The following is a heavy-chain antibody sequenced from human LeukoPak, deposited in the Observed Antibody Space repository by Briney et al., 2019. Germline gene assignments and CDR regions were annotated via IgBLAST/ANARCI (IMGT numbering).Heavy chain of an antibody. CDR3: AKRPGYSSGWYTDS. CDR1: GFIFSNFG. V-gene: IGHV3-30*18. J-gene: IGHJ4*02. CDR2: ILYDGSDK. D-gene: IGHD6-19*01. Sequence: QTGGSLRLSCSASGFIFSNFGMHWVRQAPGKGLEWVAVILYDGSDKYYADSVKGRFTISRDNSKNKLYLQMNSLRAEDTAVYYCAKRPGYSSGWYTDSWGQGTLVTVSS.